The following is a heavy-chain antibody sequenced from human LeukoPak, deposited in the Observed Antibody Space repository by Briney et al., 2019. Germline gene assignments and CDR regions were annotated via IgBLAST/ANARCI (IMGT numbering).Heavy chain of an antibody. CDR2: IIPIFGTA. Sequence: SVKVSCKASGYTFTSYAMHWVRQAPGQGLEWMGGIIPIFGTANYAQKFQGRVTITADESTSTAYMELSSLRSEDTAVYYCARDYDSSGYYAYWGQGTLVTVSS. J-gene: IGHJ4*02. CDR1: GYTFTSYA. D-gene: IGHD3-22*01. CDR3: ARDYDSSGYYAY. V-gene: IGHV1-69*13.